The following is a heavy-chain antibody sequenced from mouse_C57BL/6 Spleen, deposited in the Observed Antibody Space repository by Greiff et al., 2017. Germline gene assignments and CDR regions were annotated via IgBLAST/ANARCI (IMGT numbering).Heavy chain of an antibody. CDR1: GFTIKDDY. CDR3: TTSYEGAMDY. J-gene: IGHJ4*01. D-gene: IGHD2-3*01. Sequence: EVKLVESGAELVRPGASVKLSCTASGFTIKDDYMHWVKQRPEQGLEWIGWIDPENGDTEYASKFQGKATITADTSSNTAYLQLSSLTSEDTAVYYCTTSYEGAMDYWGQGTSVTVSS. CDR2: IDPENGDT. V-gene: IGHV14-4*01.